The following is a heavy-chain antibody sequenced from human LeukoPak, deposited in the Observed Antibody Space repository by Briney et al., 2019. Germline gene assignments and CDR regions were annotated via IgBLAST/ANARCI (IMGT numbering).Heavy chain of an antibody. V-gene: IGHV4-59*01. Sequence: PSETLFLTCSVSGDSISTNYWSWIRQSPGKGLEWIGNIYYSGSTNYNPSLRSRVTISLDTSENQFSLKVRSVTAADTAVYYCARSRPWYMDVWGKGTTVTVSS. J-gene: IGHJ6*03. CDR2: IYYSGST. CDR3: ARSRPWYMDV. CDR1: GDSISTNY. D-gene: IGHD6-6*01.